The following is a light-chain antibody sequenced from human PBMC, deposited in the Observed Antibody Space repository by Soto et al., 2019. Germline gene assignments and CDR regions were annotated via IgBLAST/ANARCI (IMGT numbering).Light chain of an antibody. CDR1: QSISSW. V-gene: IGKV1-5*03. CDR3: QQYNSYSST. J-gene: IGKJ5*01. Sequence: DIQMTQSPSTLSASVGDRVTITCRASQSISSWLAWYQQKPGKAPKLLIYKASSLESGVPSRFSGSGSGTEFTLTISSLHPDDFATYYCQQYNSYSSTVGQGTRLESK. CDR2: KAS.